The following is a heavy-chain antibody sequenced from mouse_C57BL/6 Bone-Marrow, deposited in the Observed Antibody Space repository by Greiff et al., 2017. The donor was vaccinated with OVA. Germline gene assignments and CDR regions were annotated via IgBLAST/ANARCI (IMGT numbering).Heavy chain of an antibody. CDR3: ARDRSGYYGSSSSHYYAMDY. CDR1: GFTFSSYA. J-gene: IGHJ4*01. Sequence: EVQGVESGGGLVKPGGSLKLSCAASGFTFSSYAMSWVRQTPEKRLEWVATISDGGSYTYYPDNVKGRFTISRDNAKNNLYLQMSHLKSEETAMYYCARDRSGYYGSSSSHYYAMDYWGQGTSVTVSS. CDR2: ISDGGSYT. D-gene: IGHD1-1*01. V-gene: IGHV5-4*01.